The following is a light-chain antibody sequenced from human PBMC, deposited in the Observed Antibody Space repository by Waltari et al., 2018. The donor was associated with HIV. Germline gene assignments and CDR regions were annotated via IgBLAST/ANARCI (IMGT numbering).Light chain of an antibody. J-gene: IGKJ4*01. CDR3: QKYNSAPLT. V-gene: IGKV1-27*01. CDR1: QDISNY. CDR2: GAS. Sequence: DIQMTQSPSSLSASVGDRVTITCRASQDISNYLAWYQQKPGKVPKVLSYGASSLQLGVPSRFSGSGSGTDFTLTISSLQPEDVATYYCQKYNSAPLTFGGGTKVEIK.